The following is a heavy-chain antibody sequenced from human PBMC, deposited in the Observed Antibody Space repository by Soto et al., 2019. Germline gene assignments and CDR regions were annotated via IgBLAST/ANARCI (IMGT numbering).Heavy chain of an antibody. CDR3: ARGRVAAVDFDY. Sequence: QVQLQQWGAGLLKPSETLSLTCAVYGGSFSGYYWSWIRQPPGKGLEWIGEINHSGSTNYNPSLKSRVTISVDTSKNQFSLKLSSVTAADTAVYYCARGRVAAVDFDYWGQGTLVTVSS. CDR2: INHSGST. CDR1: GGSFSGYY. D-gene: IGHD6-13*01. J-gene: IGHJ4*02. V-gene: IGHV4-34*01.